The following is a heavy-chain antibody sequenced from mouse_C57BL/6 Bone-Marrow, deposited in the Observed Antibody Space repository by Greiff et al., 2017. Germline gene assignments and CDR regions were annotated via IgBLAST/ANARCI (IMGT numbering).Heavy chain of an antibody. CDR1: GYTFTSYT. J-gene: IGHJ1*03. V-gene: IGHV1-4*01. CDR3: ARHYGSSYWYFDV. CDR2: INPSSGYT. D-gene: IGHD1-1*01. Sequence: QVQLKESGAELARPGASVKMSCKASGYTFTSYTMHWVKQRPGQGLEWIGYINPSSGYTKYNQKFKDKATLTADKSSSTAYMQLRHLTSEDSAVYYCARHYGSSYWYFDVWGTGTTVTVSS.